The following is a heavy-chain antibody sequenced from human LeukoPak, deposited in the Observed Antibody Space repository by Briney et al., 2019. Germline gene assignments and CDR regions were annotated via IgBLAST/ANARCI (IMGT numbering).Heavy chain of an antibody. CDR1: GGTFSSYA. D-gene: IGHD3-3*01. Sequence: GASVKVSCKASGGTFSSYAISWVRQAPGQGLEWMGRIIPILDIANYAQKFQGRVTITADKSTSTAYMELSSLRSEDTAVYYCARERSRGNWFDPWGQGTLVTVSS. CDR3: ARERSRGNWFDP. V-gene: IGHV1-69*04. CDR2: IIPILDIA. J-gene: IGHJ5*02.